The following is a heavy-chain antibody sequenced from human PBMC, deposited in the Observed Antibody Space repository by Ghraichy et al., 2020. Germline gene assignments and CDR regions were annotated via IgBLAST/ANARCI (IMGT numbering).Heavy chain of an antibody. Sequence: SVKVSCKASGGTFSSYAISWVRQAPGQGLEWMGGIIPIFGTANYAHKFQGRVTITADESTSTAYMELSSLRSEDTAVYYCAGGTTSLLSSYFYYFDYWGQGTLVTVSS. V-gene: IGHV1-69*13. J-gene: IGHJ4*02. CDR1: GGTFSSYA. D-gene: IGHD1-7*01. CDR2: IIPIFGTA. CDR3: AGGTTSLLSSYFYYFDY.